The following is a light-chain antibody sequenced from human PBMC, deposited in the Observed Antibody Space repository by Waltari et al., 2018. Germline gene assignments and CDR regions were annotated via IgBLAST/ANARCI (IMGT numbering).Light chain of an antibody. CDR3: QQYNNWTWT. J-gene: IGKJ1*01. CDR2: GAS. Sequence: EIVMTQSPATLSVSPGERATLSCRASQSVSSNLAWYQQKPGQAPRLLIYGASTRATGIPARFSGSGSETEFTLTISSLQSEDFAVYYCQQYNNWTWTFGQGTKVEIK. CDR1: QSVSSN. V-gene: IGKV3-15*01.